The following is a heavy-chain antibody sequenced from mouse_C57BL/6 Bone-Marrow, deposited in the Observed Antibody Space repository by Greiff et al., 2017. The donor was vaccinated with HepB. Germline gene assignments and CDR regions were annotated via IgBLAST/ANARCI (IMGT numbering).Heavy chain of an antibody. V-gene: IGHV14-4*01. CDR3: TPNAMDY. J-gene: IGHJ4*01. Sequence: EVQLQQSGAELVRPGASVKLSCTASGFNIKDDYMHWVKQRPEHGLEWIGWIDPENGDTEYASKFQGKATITADTSSNTAYLQLSSLTSEDTAVYYCTPNAMDYWGQGTSVTVSS. CDR1: GFNIKDDY. CDR2: IDPENGDT.